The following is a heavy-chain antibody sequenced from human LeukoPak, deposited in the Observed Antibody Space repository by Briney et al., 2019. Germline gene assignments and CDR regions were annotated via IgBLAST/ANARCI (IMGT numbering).Heavy chain of an antibody. CDR2: IYYSGST. J-gene: IGHJ6*03. CDR3: ASGVVVPAAFMDV. D-gene: IGHD2-2*01. V-gene: IGHV4-59*01. CDR1: GDSIRSYY. Sequence: PSETLSLTCTVSGDSIRSYYWSWVRQPPGKGLEWIGYIYYSGSTNYSPSLKSRVTISLDTSKNQFSLKVSSVTAADTAAYYCASGVVVPAAFMDVWGKGTTVTVSS.